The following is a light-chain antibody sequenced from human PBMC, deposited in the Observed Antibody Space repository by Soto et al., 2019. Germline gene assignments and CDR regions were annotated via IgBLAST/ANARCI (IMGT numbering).Light chain of an antibody. CDR2: GAS. CDR3: QHYGSSPPIT. Sequence: DIVLTQSPVTLSLSPGERATLSCRASQSVRSTSLAWYQQKPGQAPRLLIYGASSRATGIPDRFSGGGSGTDFTLTISRLEPEDFAVYYCQHYGSSPPITFGQGTRLEI. CDR1: QSVRSTS. V-gene: IGKV3-20*01. J-gene: IGKJ5*01.